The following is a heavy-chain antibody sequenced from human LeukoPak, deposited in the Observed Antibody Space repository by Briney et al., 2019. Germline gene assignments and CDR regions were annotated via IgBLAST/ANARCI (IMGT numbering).Heavy chain of an antibody. CDR3: AREREGPYGYLDY. CDR1: GGSISSASYY. CDR2: IYISGST. D-gene: IGHD4-17*01. J-gene: IGHJ4*02. V-gene: IGHV4-61*02. Sequence: PSETLSLTCTVSGGSISSASYYWSWIRQPAGKGLEWIGRIYISGSTDYNPSLKSRVTISVDTSKNQFSLKLNSVTAPDTAVYYCAREREGPYGYLDYWGQGTLVTVSS.